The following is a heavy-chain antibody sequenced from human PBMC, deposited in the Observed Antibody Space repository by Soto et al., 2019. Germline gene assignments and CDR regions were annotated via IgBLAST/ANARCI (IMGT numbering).Heavy chain of an antibody. CDR3: ATMERLFDY. J-gene: IGHJ4*02. V-gene: IGHV3-30*03. D-gene: IGHD3-3*01. CDR2: ISYDGSDK. CDR1: GFTFSDYG. Sequence: PGGSLRLSCAASGFTFSDYGMHWVRQAPGTGLEWVAVISYDGSDKYYAEYVKGRFTISRDNSKNRLYLQMNSLRAEDTAVYYCATMERLFDYWGQGT.